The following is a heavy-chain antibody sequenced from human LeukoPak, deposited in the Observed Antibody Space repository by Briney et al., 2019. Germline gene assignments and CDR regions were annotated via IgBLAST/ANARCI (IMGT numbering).Heavy chain of an antibody. Sequence: SVKVSCKASGGTFSSYAISWVRQAPRQGLEWMGRIIPILGIANYAQKFQGRVTITADKSTSTAFMELSSLRSEDTAVYYCARTLYYYGSGSLTYYFDYWGQGTLVAVSS. CDR3: ARTLYYYGSGSLTYYFDY. CDR1: GGTFSSYA. V-gene: IGHV1-69*04. CDR2: IIPILGIA. J-gene: IGHJ4*02. D-gene: IGHD3-10*01.